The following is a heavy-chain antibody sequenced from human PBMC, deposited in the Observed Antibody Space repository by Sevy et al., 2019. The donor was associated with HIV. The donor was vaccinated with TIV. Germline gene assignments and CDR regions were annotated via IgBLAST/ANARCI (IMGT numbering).Heavy chain of an antibody. Sequence: SETLSLTCTVSGGSVSSGSYYWSWIRQPPGKGLEWIGYIYYSGRTNYNPSLKSRVTISVDTSKNQFSLKLSSVTAADTAVYYCARREGLYFGYWGQGTLVTVSS. J-gene: IGHJ4*02. CDR1: GGSVSSGSYY. CDR2: IYYSGRT. D-gene: IGHD2-2*02. CDR3: ARREGLYFGY. V-gene: IGHV4-61*01.